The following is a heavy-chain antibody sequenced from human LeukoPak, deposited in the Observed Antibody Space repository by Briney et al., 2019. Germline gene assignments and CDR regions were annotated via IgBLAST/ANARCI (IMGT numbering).Heavy chain of an antibody. J-gene: IGHJ4*02. Sequence: PSETLSLTCTVSGGSISSYYWSWIRQPAGKGLEWIGRIYTSGSTNYNPSLKSRVTMSVDTSKNQFSLKLSSVTAADTAVYSSTVPGRPISFDYWGQGTLVTVSS. CDR2: IYTSGST. D-gene: IGHD4-17*01. V-gene: IGHV4-4*07. CDR3: TVPGRPISFDY. CDR1: GGSISSYY.